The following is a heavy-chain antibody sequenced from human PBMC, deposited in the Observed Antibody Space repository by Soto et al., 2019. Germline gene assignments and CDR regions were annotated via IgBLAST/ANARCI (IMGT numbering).Heavy chain of an antibody. CDR1: GGIFGSHG. V-gene: IGHV1-69*01. J-gene: IGHJ3*01. D-gene: IGHD3-22*01. CDR3: VRDRRIYYSDPHDEFVASDDEV. Sequence: QVQLIQSEAEVKKPGSSVRVSCTASGGIFGSHGFSWVRQAPGQRLEWVGGFIPIFRTLTYTEKFQARVRIAADESTNTVYLDLSSLTSADTAVYYCVRDRRIYYSDPHDEFVASDDEVWGQGTMVSVSS. CDR2: FIPIFRTL.